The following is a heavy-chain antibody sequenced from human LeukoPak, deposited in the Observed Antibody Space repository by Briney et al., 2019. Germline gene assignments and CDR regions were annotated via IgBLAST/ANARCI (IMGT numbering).Heavy chain of an antibody. CDR2: IYYSGST. J-gene: IGHJ4*02. D-gene: IGHD6-13*01. Sequence: SETLSLTCTVSGGSISSSSYYWGWIRQPPGKGLEWIGSIYYSGSTYYNPSLKSRVTISVDTSKNQFSLKLSSVTAADTAVYYCARQRVIAATGPDYWGQGTLVTVSS. V-gene: IGHV4-39*01. CDR3: ARQRVIAATGPDY. CDR1: GGSISSSSYY.